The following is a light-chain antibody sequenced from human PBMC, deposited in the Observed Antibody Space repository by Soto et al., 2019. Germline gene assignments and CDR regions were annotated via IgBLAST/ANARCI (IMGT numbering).Light chain of an antibody. V-gene: IGKV1-5*03. CDR3: QQSYTTPPIT. J-gene: IGKJ5*01. CDR1: DNIVHW. CDR2: KAA. Sequence: DIQMTQSPSTLSASVVGRVSITFLASDNIVHWVAWYQQKPGKAPKLLIYKAANLADEVPSRFAGSGSGTDFTLTISDLQPEDFATYYCQQSYTTPPITFGLGTRLEIK.